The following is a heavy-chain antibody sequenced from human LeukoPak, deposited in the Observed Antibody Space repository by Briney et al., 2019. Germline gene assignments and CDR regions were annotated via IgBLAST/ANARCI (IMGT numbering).Heavy chain of an antibody. V-gene: IGHV4-39*01. D-gene: IGHD3-22*01. CDR3: ARQDYDSRGYYPNTSDY. J-gene: IGHJ4*02. CDR2: IYYSGST. CDR1: GGSISSSSYY. Sequence: SETLSLTCTVSGGSISSSSYYWGWIRQPPGKGLEWVGSIYYSGSTYYNPSLKSRVTISVDTSKNQFSLKLSSVTAADTAVYYCARQDYDSRGYYPNTSDYWGQGNLVTVSS.